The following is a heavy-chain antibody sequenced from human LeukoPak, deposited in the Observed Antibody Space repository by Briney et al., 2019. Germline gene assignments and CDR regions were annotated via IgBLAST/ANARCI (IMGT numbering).Heavy chain of an antibody. CDR2: IWYDGSNK. CDR1: GFTFSSYG. CDR3: ARTYYYGSGSYPWFDP. V-gene: IGHV3-33*01. D-gene: IGHD3-10*01. J-gene: IGHJ5*02. Sequence: GGSLRLSRAASGFTFSSYGMHWVRQAPGKGLEWVAVIWYDGSNKYYADSVKGRFTISRDNSKNTLYLQMNSLRAEDTAVYYCARTYYYGSGSYPWFDPWGQGTLVTVSS.